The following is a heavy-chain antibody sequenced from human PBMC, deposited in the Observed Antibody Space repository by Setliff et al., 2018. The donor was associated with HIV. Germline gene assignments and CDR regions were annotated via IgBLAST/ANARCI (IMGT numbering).Heavy chain of an antibody. J-gene: IGHJ4*02. CDR2: IIPMVSLP. CDR1: GGSFSDYS. CDR3: ARGQLKPTGYFFDY. Sequence: SVKVSCKASGGSFSDYSISWVRQAPGQAFEWMGGIIPMVSLPNFAQSFLGGLTITANRSTTTAYMELSRLTSEDTAVYYCARGQLKPTGYFFDYWGLGTLVTVSS. D-gene: IGHD1-1*01. V-gene: IGHV1-69*10.